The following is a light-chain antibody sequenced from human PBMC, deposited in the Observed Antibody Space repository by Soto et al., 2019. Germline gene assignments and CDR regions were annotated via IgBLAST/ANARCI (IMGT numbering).Light chain of an antibody. V-gene: IGKV1-5*01. J-gene: IGKJ4*01. Sequence: DIQMTQSPSTVSASVGDRVTITCRASQNVFNWLAWYQHKPGKAPKLLIYVASSLESGVPSRFSGTGKGTEFTLSISGLQPDDFAAYFCQHYTRESVTLGGGTKVEI. CDR3: QHYTRESVT. CDR1: QNVFNW. CDR2: VAS.